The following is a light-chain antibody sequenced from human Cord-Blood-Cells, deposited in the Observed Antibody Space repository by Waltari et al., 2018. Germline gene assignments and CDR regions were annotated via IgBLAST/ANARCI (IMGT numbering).Light chain of an antibody. Sequence: QSALTQPRSVSGSPRQSVTISCTGTSLAVGGYNYFSWYQQHPGKAPKLMIYDVSKRPSGVPDRFSGSKSGNTASLTISGLQAEDEADYYCCSYAGSYTWVFGGGTKLTVL. CDR2: DVS. V-gene: IGLV2-11*01. J-gene: IGLJ3*02. CDR1: SLAVGGYNY. CDR3: CSYAGSYTWV.